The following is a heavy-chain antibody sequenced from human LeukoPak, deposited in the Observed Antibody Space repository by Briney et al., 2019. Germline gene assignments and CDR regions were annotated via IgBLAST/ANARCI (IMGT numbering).Heavy chain of an antibody. CDR3: ARGDYSSSLLGY. CDR2: ISSSGTTI. D-gene: IGHD6-6*01. J-gene: IGHJ4*02. V-gene: IGHV3-11*01. CDR1: GFTFSDYY. Sequence: GGSLRLSCAAPGFTFSDYYMSWIRQAPGKGLEWVSYISSSGTTIYYADSVKGRFTISRDNSKNSLYLQMNSLRAEDTAVYYCARGDYSSSLLGYWGQGTLVTVSS.